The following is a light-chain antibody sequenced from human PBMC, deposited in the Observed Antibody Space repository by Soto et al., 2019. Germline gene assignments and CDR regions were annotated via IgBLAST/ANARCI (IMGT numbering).Light chain of an antibody. CDR1: SSNIGAGYD. Sequence: QSVLTQPPAVSGAPGQRVTISCTESSSNIGAGYDVHWYQQLPGTAPKLLIYGNSNRPSGVPDRFSGSKSGTSASLAITGLHDEDEADYYCQSYDSSLSGWVFGGGTKVTVL. CDR2: GNS. V-gene: IGLV1-40*01. J-gene: IGLJ3*02. CDR3: QSYDSSLSGWV.